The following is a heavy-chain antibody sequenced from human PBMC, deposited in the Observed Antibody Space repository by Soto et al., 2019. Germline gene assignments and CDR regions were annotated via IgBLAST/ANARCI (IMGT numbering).Heavy chain of an antibody. V-gene: IGHV3-21*01. J-gene: IGHJ4*02. D-gene: IGHD5-18*01. CDR2: ISTTGRYI. Sequence: EVQLVESGGGLVKPGGSLRLSCAGSGFTFSDHSMNWVRQAPGKGLEWVSSISTTGRYIYYADLMAGRFTISRDNAKNSVYLQINSLRGEDTAIYYCAAGTDTAMEQGADYWGQGTLVTVSS. CDR1: GFTFSDHS. CDR3: AAGTDTAMEQGADY.